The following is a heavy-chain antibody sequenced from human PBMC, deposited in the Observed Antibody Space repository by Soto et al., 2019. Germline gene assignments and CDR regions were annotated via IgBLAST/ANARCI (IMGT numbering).Heavy chain of an antibody. J-gene: IGHJ4*02. D-gene: IGHD2-21*01. CDR1: GFSFNTYV. CDR2: ILYDGSKE. Sequence: GGSLRLSCTDSGFSFNTYVMDWVRQAPGKGLEWVARILYDGSKEYYADPVKGRFTISRDNSKNTLYLQMDRLRVEDTAVYFCAKGLALMADHWGQGTPVTVS. V-gene: IGHV3-30*18. CDR3: AKGLALMADH.